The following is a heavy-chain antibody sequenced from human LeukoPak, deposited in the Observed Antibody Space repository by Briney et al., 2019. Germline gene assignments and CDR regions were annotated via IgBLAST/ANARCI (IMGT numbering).Heavy chain of an antibody. D-gene: IGHD6-19*01. CDR3: ARGRGSGYSSGWRPYYFDY. Sequence: ASVKVSCKASGGTFSSYAISWVRQAPGQGLEWMGGIIPIFGTANYAQKFQGRVTITADESTSTAYMELSSLRSEDTAVYYCARGRGSGYSSGWRPYYFDYWGQGTLVTVSS. J-gene: IGHJ4*02. CDR1: GGTFSSYA. CDR2: IIPIFGTA. V-gene: IGHV1-69*13.